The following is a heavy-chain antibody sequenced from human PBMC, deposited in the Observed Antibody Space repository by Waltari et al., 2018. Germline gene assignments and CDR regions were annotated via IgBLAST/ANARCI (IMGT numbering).Heavy chain of an antibody. J-gene: IGHJ4*02. CDR1: GFTFSSYG. V-gene: IGHV3-48*03. Sequence: EVQLVESGGGLVQPGGSLRLSCAASGFTFSSYGMNWVRQAPGKGLEWISYIRGSDTTIYYADSVKGRFTISRDDAENSLYLQMNSLRAEDTALYYCSRRFDSWGQGTRVTVSS. CDR2: IRGSDTTI. CDR3: SRRFDS.